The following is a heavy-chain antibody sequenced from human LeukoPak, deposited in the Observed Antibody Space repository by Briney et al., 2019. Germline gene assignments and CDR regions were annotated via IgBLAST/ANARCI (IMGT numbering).Heavy chain of an antibody. CDR2: VNPSGNSA. J-gene: IGHJ4*02. D-gene: IGHD2-2*01. V-gene: IGHV1-46*01. CDR3: ARETYCSPPSCYFHN. CDR1: GYTFTSSY. Sequence: GASVKLSCKASGYTFTSSYMHWVRQAPGPGLELMGIVNPSGNSASYAQKFQGRVTMTRVPSPSIIYIEVSSLRSEDTAVYYCARETYCSPPSCYFHNWGQGTLVSVSS.